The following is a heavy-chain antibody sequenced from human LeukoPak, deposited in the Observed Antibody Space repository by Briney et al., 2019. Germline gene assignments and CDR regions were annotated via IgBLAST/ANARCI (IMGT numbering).Heavy chain of an antibody. V-gene: IGHV5-51*01. CDR1: GFSFTSYW. CDR2: IYPGDSDT. Sequence: GESLKISCKGSGFSFTSYWIGWVRQLPGKGLEWMWIIYPGDSDTRYSPSFQGQVTISADKSISTAYLQWSSLKASDPAIYYCARDGAVAGTYNWFFPWVQGTLVTVSS. CDR3: ARDGAVAGTYNWFFP. D-gene: IGHD6-19*01. J-gene: IGHJ5*02.